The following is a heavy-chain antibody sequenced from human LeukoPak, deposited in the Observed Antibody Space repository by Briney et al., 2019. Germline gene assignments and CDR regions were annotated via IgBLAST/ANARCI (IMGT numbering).Heavy chain of an antibody. Sequence: SETLSLTCTVSGGSISSSSYYWGWIRQPPGKGLEWIGSIDYSGSTYYNPSLKSRVTISVDTSKNQFSLKLSSVTAADTAVYYCARVYYDFWSGYSMDYWGQGTLVTVSS. D-gene: IGHD3-3*01. CDR2: IDYSGST. CDR3: ARVYYDFWSGYSMDY. CDR1: GGSISSSSYY. J-gene: IGHJ4*02. V-gene: IGHV4-39*07.